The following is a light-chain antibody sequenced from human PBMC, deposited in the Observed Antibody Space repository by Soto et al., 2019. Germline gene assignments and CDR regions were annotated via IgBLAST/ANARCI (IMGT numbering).Light chain of an antibody. J-gene: IGLJ3*02. Sequence: QSALTQPPSASGSPGQSVTISCTGTSSDIGGYDYVSWYQQHPGKTPKFMIYEVSKRPSGVPDRFSGSKSGNTASLTVSGLQAEDEADYYCVSYAGSNIWMFGGGTNVTVL. CDR1: SSDIGGYDY. CDR3: VSYAGSNIWM. CDR2: EVS. V-gene: IGLV2-8*01.